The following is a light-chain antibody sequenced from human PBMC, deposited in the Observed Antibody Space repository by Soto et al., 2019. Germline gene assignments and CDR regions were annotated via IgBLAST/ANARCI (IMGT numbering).Light chain of an antibody. CDR1: RTVDGNY. J-gene: IGKJ3*01. Sequence: PGERATLSCRASRTVDGNYLAWYHQKPGQPPRLLIHSASTRAPGIPDRFSASGAGTDFTLTISRLEPEDSAVYYCQQYSASPRTFGPGTKVDIK. CDR3: QQYSASPRT. V-gene: IGKV3-20*01. CDR2: SAS.